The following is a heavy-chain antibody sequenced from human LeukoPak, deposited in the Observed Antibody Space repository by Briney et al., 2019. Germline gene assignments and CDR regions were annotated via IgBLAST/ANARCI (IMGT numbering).Heavy chain of an antibody. J-gene: IGHJ4*02. D-gene: IGHD4-11*01. CDR2: TWNDGSNE. V-gene: IGHV3-33*06. CDR1: GFTFSHFG. CDR3: AKDAQRGFDYSNSLEY. Sequence: PGRSLRLSCAASGFTFSHFGMHWVRQAPGKGLEWVAVTWNDGSNEYYADSVKGRFTISGDNSKNTVSLQMNSLRDEDTAVYYCAKDAQRGFDYSNSLEYWGQGTLVTVSS.